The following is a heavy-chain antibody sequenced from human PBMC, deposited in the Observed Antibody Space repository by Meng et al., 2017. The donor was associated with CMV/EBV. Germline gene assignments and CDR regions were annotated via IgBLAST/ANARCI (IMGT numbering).Heavy chain of an antibody. CDR1: GYTFTSYD. J-gene: IGHJ5*02. CDR3: ARGNIVVVPAAIGWFDP. D-gene: IGHD2-2*01. Sequence: ASVKVSCKASGYTFTSYDINGVRQATGQGLEWMGWMNPNSGNTGYAQKFQGRVTMTRNTSISTAYMELSSLRSENTAVYYCARGNIVVVPAAIGWFDPWGQGTLVTVSS. CDR2: MNPNSGNT. V-gene: IGHV1-8*01.